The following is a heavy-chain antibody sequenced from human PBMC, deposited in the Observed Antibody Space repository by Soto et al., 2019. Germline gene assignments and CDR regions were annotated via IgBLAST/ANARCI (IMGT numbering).Heavy chain of an antibody. CDR2: INHSGSA. V-gene: IGHV4-34*01. J-gene: IGHJ4*02. Sequence: QVQLQQSGAGLLKPSETLSLTCDVYGGSFSGYIWTWIRQTPGKGLQWIGQINHSGSANYNPSRKNRETISVQTSNSQFSLELRSVTAADTAVYYCARGLITASQSSGGWYYFVSWGQGTQLTVSS. CDR3: ARGLITASQSSGGWYYFVS. D-gene: IGHD6-19*01. CDR1: GGSFSGYI.